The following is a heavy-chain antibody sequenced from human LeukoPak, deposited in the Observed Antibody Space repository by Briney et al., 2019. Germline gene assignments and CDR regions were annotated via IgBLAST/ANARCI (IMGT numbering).Heavy chain of an antibody. CDR3: ARKAYDSSGLGY. CDR2: ISPNSGGT. CDR1: GYTFTTYY. J-gene: IGHJ4*02. V-gene: IGHV1-2*02. D-gene: IGHD3-22*01. Sequence: ASVKVSCKTSGYTFTTYYTHWVRQAPGQGPEWMGWISPNSGGTKYAQKFQGRVTMTRDTSISTAYMELSGLTSDDTAVYYCARKAYDSSGLGYWGQGTLVTVSS.